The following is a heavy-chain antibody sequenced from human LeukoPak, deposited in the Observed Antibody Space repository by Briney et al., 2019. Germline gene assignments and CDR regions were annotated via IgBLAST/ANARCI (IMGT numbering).Heavy chain of an antibody. D-gene: IGHD6-13*01. CDR2: INPNSGGT. J-gene: IGHJ4*02. Sequence: GSSVKVSCKASGGTFSSYAISWVRQAPGQGLEWMGRINPNSGGTNYAQKFQGRVTMTRDTSISTAYMELSRLRSDDTAVYYCAIRGEGSSWSGYGDYWGQGTLVTVSS. V-gene: IGHV1-2*06. CDR3: AIRGEGSSWSGYGDY. CDR1: GGTFSSYA.